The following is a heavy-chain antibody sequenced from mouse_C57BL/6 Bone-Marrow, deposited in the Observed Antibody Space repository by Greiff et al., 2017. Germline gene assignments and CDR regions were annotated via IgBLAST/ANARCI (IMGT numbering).Heavy chain of an antibody. Sequence: QVQLQQSGAELVKPGASVKLSCTASGYAFSSYWMNWVKQRPGKGLEWIGQIYPGDGDTNYNGKFKGKATLTADKSSSTAYMQLSSLTSEDSAVYIGARGCTGRGPKGYGGQGTSVTVSA. CDR3: ARGCTGRGPKGY. CDR2: IYPGDGDT. V-gene: IGHV1-80*01. D-gene: IGHD3-3*01. CDR1: GYAFSSYW. J-gene: IGHJ4*01.